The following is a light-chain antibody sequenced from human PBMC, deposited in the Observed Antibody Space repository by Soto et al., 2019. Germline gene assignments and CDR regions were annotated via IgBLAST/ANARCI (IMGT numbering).Light chain of an antibody. Sequence: QSVLTQPPSASGTPGQRVNISCSGSSSNIGSNYVYWYRQFPGTAPKLLIQRNNQRPSGVPARFSASKSGNTASLTVSGLQAEDEADYYCSSFVAGNNYWVFGGGTKLTVL. J-gene: IGLJ3*02. CDR3: SSFVAGNNYWV. CDR2: RNN. CDR1: SSNIGSNY. V-gene: IGLV1-47*01.